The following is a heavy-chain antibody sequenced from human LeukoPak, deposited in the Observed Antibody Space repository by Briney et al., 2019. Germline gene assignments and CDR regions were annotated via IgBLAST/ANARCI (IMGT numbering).Heavy chain of an antibody. D-gene: IGHD1-7*01. CDR2: IYPGDSDT. J-gene: IGHJ4*02. V-gene: IGHV5-51*01. CDR3: ASSKTGTTPLDY. CDR1: GYTFTSYW. Sequence: KVSCKASGYTFTSYWIGWVRQMPGKGLEWMGIIYPGDSDTRYSPSFQGQVTISADKSISTAYLQWSSLKASDTAMYYCASSKTGTTPLDYWGQGTLVTVSS.